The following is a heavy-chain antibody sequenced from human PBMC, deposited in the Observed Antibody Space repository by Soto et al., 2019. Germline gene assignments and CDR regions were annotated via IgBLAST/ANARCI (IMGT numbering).Heavy chain of an antibody. V-gene: IGHV5-51*01. D-gene: IGHD6-19*01. J-gene: IGHJ4*02. CDR3: VPHTSGWDIGY. CDR2: IYPGDSDP. CDR1: GYNFSRYW. Sequence: PGESLKISCQGSGYNFSRYWIGWVRQMPGKGLEWVGIIYPGDSDPRYSPSFQGQVTISADKSISTAYLQWTRLKASDTATYSCVPHTSGWDIGYWGQGTLVTVSS.